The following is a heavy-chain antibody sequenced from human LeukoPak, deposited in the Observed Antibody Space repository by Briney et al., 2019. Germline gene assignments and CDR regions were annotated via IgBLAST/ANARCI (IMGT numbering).Heavy chain of an antibody. D-gene: IGHD3-9*01. V-gene: IGHV3-23*01. CDR1: VFAFGSYA. Sequence: GGSLRLSRAASVFAFGSYAMGWVRQPPAKGLEWVSAISGSDDSTYYADSVEGRFTTSRDKSKNTLYLQMNSLRAEDTAVYYCSKQVDFDPADAFDVWGQGTLVTVSS. CDR2: ISGSDDST. J-gene: IGHJ3*01. CDR3: SKQVDFDPADAFDV.